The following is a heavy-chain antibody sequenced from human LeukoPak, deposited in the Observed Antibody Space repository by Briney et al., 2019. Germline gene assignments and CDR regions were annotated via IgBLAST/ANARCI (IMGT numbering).Heavy chain of an antibody. CDR2: IYYSGST. CDR3: ARFPGGYSSGRVVSN. V-gene: IGHV4-59*01. Sequence: PSETLSLTCTVSGGSISSYYWSWIRQPPGKGLEWIGYIYYSGSTNYNPSLKSRVTISVDTSKNQFSLKLSSVTAADTAVYYCARFPGGYSSGRVVSNWGQGTLVTVSS. J-gene: IGHJ4*02. CDR1: GGSISSYY. D-gene: IGHD6-19*01.